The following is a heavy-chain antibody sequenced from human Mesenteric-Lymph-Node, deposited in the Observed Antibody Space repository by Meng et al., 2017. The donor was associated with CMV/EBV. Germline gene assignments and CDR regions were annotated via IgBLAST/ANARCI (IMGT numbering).Heavy chain of an antibody. CDR2: INHSGST. Sequence: GSLRLSCAVYGGSFSGYYWSWIRQPPGKGLEWIGEINHSGSTNYNPSLKSRVTISVDTSKNQFPLKLSSVTAADTAVYYCARGHYCSSTSCYRRPFDYWGQGTLVTVSS. CDR3: ARGHYCSSTSCYRRPFDY. J-gene: IGHJ4*02. CDR1: GGSFSGYY. D-gene: IGHD2-2*01. V-gene: IGHV4-34*01.